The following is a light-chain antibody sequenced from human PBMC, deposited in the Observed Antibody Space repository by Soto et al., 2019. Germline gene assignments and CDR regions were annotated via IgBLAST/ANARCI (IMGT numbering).Light chain of an antibody. Sequence: EIVMTQSPATLSVSPGERATVSCRASQSVSSNLAWYQQKPGQAPRLLMYGASTRATGIPARFSGSGSGTEFTLTISRLQSEDFAVYYCQQYNNWTPLSFGGGTKVEIK. J-gene: IGKJ4*01. CDR3: QQYNNWTPLS. CDR2: GAS. V-gene: IGKV3-15*01. CDR1: QSVSSN.